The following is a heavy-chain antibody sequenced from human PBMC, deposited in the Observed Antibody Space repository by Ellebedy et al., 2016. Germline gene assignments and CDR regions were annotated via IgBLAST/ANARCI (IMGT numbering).Heavy chain of an antibody. CDR2: IYSSGST. D-gene: IGHD3-10*01. CDR1: GGSISSYY. V-gene: IGHV4-4*07. J-gene: IGHJ3*02. Sequence: SETLSLXXTVSGGSISSYYWSWIRQPAGKGLDWIGRIYSSGSTNYNPSLKSRVTMSVDMSKNQFSLKLSSVTAADTAVYYCARHRLLCDAFDIWGQGTMVTVSS. CDR3: ARHRLLCDAFDI.